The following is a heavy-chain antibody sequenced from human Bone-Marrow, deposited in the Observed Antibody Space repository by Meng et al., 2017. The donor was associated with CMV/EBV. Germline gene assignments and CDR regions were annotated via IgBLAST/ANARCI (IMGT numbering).Heavy chain of an antibody. CDR2: INPNSGGT. D-gene: IGHD3-16*01. J-gene: IGHJ4*02. CDR1: GYTFTSYG. V-gene: IGHV1-2*02. CDR3: AREAFGAMADY. Sequence: ASVKVSCKASGYTFTSYGISWVRQAPGQGLEWMGWINPNSGGTNYAQKFQGRVTMTRDTSISTAYMELSRLRSDDTAVYYCAREAFGAMADYWGQGTLVPVSS.